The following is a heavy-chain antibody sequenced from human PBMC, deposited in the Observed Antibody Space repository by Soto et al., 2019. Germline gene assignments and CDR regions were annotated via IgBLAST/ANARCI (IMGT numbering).Heavy chain of an antibody. CDR3: ARDRHWESSGSRDGAFDI. Sequence: ASVKVSCKASGYSFTGYYMHWVRQAPGQGLEWMGWINPNSGGTNYAQKFQGWVTMTRDTSISTAYMELSRLRSDDTAAYYCARDRHWESSGSRDGAFDIWGQGTMVTVSS. CDR1: GYSFTGYY. V-gene: IGHV1-2*04. CDR2: INPNSGGT. J-gene: IGHJ3*02. D-gene: IGHD3-22*01.